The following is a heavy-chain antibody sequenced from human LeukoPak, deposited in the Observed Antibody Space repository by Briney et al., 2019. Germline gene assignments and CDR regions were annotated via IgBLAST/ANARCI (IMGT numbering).Heavy chain of an antibody. CDR2: IRSKANSYAT. J-gene: IGHJ3*02. V-gene: IGHV3-73*01. CDR1: GFTFSGSA. D-gene: IGHD3-22*01. Sequence: PGGSLRLSCAASGFTFSGSAMHWVRQASGKGLEWVGRIRSKANSYATAYAAAVKGRFTISRDNSKNTLYLQMNSLRAEDTAVYYCAKELPGIVVVITPDAFDIWGQGTMVTVSS. CDR3: AKELPGIVVVITPDAFDI.